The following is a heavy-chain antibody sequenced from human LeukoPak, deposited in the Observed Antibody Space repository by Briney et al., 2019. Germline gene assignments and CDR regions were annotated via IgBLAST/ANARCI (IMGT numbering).Heavy chain of an antibody. CDR2: IYGSGSP. CDR1: GFTVSTNY. J-gene: IGHJ3*02. CDR3: ARDRHRPDI. V-gene: IGHV3-53*01. Sequence: GGSLRLSCAASGFTVSTNYMVWVRQAPGKGLEWVSVIYGSGSPYYADSVKGRFTISRDNSKKTLSLPKNSLRPEDTAMYYCARDRHRPDIWGRGTVVTLS.